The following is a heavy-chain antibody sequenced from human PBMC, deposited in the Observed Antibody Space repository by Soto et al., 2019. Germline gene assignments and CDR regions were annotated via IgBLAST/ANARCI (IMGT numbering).Heavy chain of an antibody. D-gene: IGHD4-17*01. CDR1: GYTFTSYG. J-gene: IGHJ4*02. Sequence: QVQLVQSGAEVKKPGASVKVSCKASGYTFTSYGFNWVRQAPGQGLEWMGWMSAYNGNTNYAQKLQGRVTMTTDTPTSTAYRELRTLRSYDTAVYYLARGTTVETANYWGQGTLVTVSS. CDR3: ARGTTVETANY. CDR2: MSAYNGNT. V-gene: IGHV1-18*01.